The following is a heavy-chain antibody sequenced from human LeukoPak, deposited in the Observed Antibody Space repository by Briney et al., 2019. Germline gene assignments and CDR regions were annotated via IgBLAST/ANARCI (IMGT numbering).Heavy chain of an antibody. CDR1: AGSFTGYY. Sequence: PSETLSLTCAVYAGSFTGYYWSWFRQPQGKGPECIRPLNHSGSSNYNPSLMSRDTISLDTSKNQFSLTLTPVTASATALSYWTRPYQPLLYGVRTGNWFDPWGQGTLVTVSS. CDR3: TRPYQPLLYGVRTGNWFDP. D-gene: IGHD2-2*02. V-gene: IGHV4-34*01. CDR2: LNHSGSS. J-gene: IGHJ5*02.